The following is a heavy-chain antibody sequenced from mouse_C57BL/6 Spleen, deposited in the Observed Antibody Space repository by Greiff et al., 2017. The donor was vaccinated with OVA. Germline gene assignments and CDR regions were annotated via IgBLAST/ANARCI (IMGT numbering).Heavy chain of an antibody. CDR1: GYTFTSYW. V-gene: IGHV1-53*01. CDR2: INPSNGGT. Sequence: QVQLQQPGTELVKPGASVKLSCKASGYTFTSYWMHWVKQRPGQGLEWIGNINPSNGGTNYNEKFKSKATLTVDRSSSTAYMQLSSLTSEDSAVYYCASDTTGVATRYFDVWGTGTTVTVSS. CDR3: ASDTTGVATRYFDV. J-gene: IGHJ1*03. D-gene: IGHD1-1*01.